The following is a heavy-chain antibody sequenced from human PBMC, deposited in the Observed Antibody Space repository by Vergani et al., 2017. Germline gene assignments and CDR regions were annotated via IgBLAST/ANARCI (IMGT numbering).Heavy chain of an antibody. CDR3: AKEDYTAGTSYYYMDV. CDR2: IYTSGST. CDR1: GGSISSGRYY. V-gene: IGHV4-61*02. J-gene: IGHJ6*03. Sequence: QVQLQESGPGLVKPSQTLSLTCTVSGGSISSGRYYWSWIRQPAGKGLEWIGRIYTSGSTNYNPSLKSRVTMSVDTSKNQCSLKLSSVTAADTAVYYCAKEDYTAGTSYYYMDVWGKGTTVTVSS. D-gene: IGHD6-13*01.